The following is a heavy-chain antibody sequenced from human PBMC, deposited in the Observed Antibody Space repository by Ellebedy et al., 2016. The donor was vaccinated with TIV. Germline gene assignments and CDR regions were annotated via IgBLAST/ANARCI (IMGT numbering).Heavy chain of an antibody. V-gene: IGHV3-23*01. CDR3: AKGRGGGSDSSAPRYYFDY. J-gene: IGHJ4*02. D-gene: IGHD3-22*01. CDR2: ISNPGSRK. CDR1: GFTFSSYA. Sequence: PGGSLRLSCAASGFTFSSYAMSWVRQAPGKGLEWVSTISNPGSRKYYADSVECRLIISRENSKTTLYMQMNSLRAEETAVYYCAKGRGGGSDSSAPRYYFDYWGLGTLVTVSS.